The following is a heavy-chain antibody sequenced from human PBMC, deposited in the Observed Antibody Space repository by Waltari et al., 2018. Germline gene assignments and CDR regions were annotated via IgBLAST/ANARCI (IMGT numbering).Heavy chain of an antibody. V-gene: IGHV3-49*04. Sequence: EVQLVESGGGLVQPGRSLRLSCTASGFTFGDYAMSWVRQAPGKGPEWVGVIRSKPYGGTTKNAASGKGRFTISRDDSKSIAYLQMNNLKTEDTAVYYCTRATGGSGYYFDYWGQGTLVTVSS. CDR2: IRSKPYGGTT. D-gene: IGHD3-22*01. CDR1: GFTFGDYA. CDR3: TRATGGSGYYFDY. J-gene: IGHJ4*02.